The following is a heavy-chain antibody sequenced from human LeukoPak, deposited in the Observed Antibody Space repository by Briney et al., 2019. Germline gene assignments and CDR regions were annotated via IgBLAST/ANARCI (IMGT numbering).Heavy chain of an antibody. J-gene: IGHJ4*02. CDR3: ARVDYEYYFDY. V-gene: IGHV3-53*01. Sequence: QPGGSLRLSCAASGFTVSSNYMSWVRQAPGKGLEWVSVIYSGGSTYYADSVKGRFTISRDNPKNTLYLQMNSLRAEDTAVYYCARVDYEYYFDYWGQGTLVTVSS. CDR2: IYSGGST. CDR1: GFTVSSNY. D-gene: IGHD4-17*01.